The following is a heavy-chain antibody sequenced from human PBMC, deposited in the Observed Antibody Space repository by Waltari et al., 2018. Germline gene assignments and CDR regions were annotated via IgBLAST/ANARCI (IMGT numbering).Heavy chain of an antibody. CDR2: IYYRGRT. D-gene: IGHD5-18*01. V-gene: IGHV4-39*01. J-gene: IGHJ4*02. Sequence: QLQLQESGPGLVKPSETMSLTCTVSGGSISSSSYYWGWIRQPPGKGLEWIGGIYYRGRTYSNPSRKSRVTISVDTSKNQFSLKLSSVTAADTAVYYCASSTRYTAMVNFDYWGQGTLVTVSS. CDR3: ASSTRYTAMVNFDY. CDR1: GGSISSSSYY.